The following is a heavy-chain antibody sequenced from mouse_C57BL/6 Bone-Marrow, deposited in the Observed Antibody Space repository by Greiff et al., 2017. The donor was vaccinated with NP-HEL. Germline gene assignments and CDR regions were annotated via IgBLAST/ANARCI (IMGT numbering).Heavy chain of an antibody. V-gene: IGHV1-50*01. Sequence: VQLQQPGAELVKPGASVKLSCKASGYTFTSYWMQWVKQRPGQGLEWIGEIDPSDSYTNYNQKFKGKATLTVDTSSSTAYMQRSSLTSEDSAVYYCARECDWDVDAMDYWGQGTSVTVSS. CDR3: ARECDWDVDAMDY. CDR2: IDPSDSYT. CDR1: GYTFTSYW. J-gene: IGHJ4*01. D-gene: IGHD4-1*01.